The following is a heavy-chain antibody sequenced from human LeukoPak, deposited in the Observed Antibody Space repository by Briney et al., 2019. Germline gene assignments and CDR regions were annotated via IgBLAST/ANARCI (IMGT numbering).Heavy chain of an antibody. CDR2: LYHSDSI. V-gene: IGHV4-38-2*01. D-gene: IGHD6-13*01. J-gene: IGHJ6*03. CDR1: GYPISRGYH. Sequence: KPSETLSLTRAVSGYPISRGYHRIWIGQPPGKGLEGIGRLYHSDSIHYNPSLESRETMSVDTSKNQFSLKLSFVTAADTAVYYCARQHDSYHYYYVDVWGKGTTVTVSS. CDR3: ARQHDSYHYYYVDV.